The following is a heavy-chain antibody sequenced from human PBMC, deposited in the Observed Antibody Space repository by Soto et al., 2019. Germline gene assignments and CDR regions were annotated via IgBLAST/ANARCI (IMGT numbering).Heavy chain of an antibody. CDR3: ARCTAWDYYDSSGLLDPYGMDV. CDR1: GFTFSSYA. D-gene: IGHD3-22*01. CDR2: ISDSDAT. Sequence: GGSLRLSCAASGFTFSSYAMSWVRQAPGKGLEWVSTISDSDATYYADSVKGRFTISRDNSKNTLFLQLNSLRAEDTAVYYCARCTAWDYYDSSGLLDPYGMDVWGQGTTVTVSS. J-gene: IGHJ6*02. V-gene: IGHV3-23*01.